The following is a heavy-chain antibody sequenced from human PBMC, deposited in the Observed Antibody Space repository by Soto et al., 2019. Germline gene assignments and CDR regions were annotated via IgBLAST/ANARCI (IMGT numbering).Heavy chain of an antibody. Sequence: GESLKISCKASGYCFTSYWIGWVRQLPGKGLEWMGVIYPDDSNTIYSPSFQGQVTISADKSITTAYLDWSSLRASDTAMYYCARQDGYYRSYYYGMDVWGQGTSVTVSS. J-gene: IGHJ6*02. V-gene: IGHV5-51*01. CDR1: GYCFTSYW. CDR3: ARQDGYYRSYYYGMDV. D-gene: IGHD1-1*01. CDR2: IYPDDSNT.